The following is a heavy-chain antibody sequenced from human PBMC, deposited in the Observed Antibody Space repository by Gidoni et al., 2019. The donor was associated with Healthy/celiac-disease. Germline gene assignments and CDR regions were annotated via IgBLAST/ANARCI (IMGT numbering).Heavy chain of an antibody. J-gene: IGHJ4*02. D-gene: IGHD6-13*01. CDR3: ARDWVGFSSSWYNYFDY. Sequence: QVQLVESGGGVVQPGRSLRLSCAASGFTFSSYVMHWVRQAPGKGLEWVAVISYDGSNKYYADSVKGRFTISRDNSKNTLYLQMNSLRAEDTAVYYCARDWVGFSSSWYNYFDYWGQGTLVTVSS. CDR2: ISYDGSNK. CDR1: GFTFSSYV. V-gene: IGHV3-30*01.